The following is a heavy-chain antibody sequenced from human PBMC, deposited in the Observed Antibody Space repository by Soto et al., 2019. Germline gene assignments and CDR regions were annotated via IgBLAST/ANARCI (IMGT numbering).Heavy chain of an antibody. V-gene: IGHV4-59*01. CDR1: GGSISSYY. Sequence: SETLSLTCTVSGGSISSYYWSWIRQPPGKGLEWIGYIYYSGSTNYNPSLKSRVTISVDTSKNQFSLKLSSVTAADTAVYYCAGKGLPRLFGMDVWGQGTTVTVSS. D-gene: IGHD5-12*01. J-gene: IGHJ6*02. CDR2: IYYSGST. CDR3: AGKGLPRLFGMDV.